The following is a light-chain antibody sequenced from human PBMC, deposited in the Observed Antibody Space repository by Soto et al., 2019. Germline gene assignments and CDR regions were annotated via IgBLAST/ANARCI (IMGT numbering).Light chain of an antibody. J-gene: IGKJ2*01. Sequence: EIVLTQSPGTLSLSPGERATLSCRASQSVSSSYLAWYQQKPGQAPRLLIYGASGRATGIPDRFSGSGSGTDFTLTISRLEPESFAVYYCQQYGSSPLYTFGQGTKLE. V-gene: IGKV3-20*01. CDR3: QQYGSSPLYT. CDR2: GAS. CDR1: QSVSSSY.